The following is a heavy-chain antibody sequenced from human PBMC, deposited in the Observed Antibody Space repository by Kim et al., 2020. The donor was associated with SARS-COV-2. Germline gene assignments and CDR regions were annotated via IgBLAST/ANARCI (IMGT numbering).Heavy chain of an antibody. CDR3: ATLRPPYAYDYVWGSYRFYYYMDA. CDR2: INTNTGNP. V-gene: IGHV7-4-1*02. D-gene: IGHD3-16*02. Sequence: ASVKVSCKASGYTFTSYAMNWVRQAPGQGLEWMGWINTNTGNPTYAQGFTGRFVFSLDTSVSTAYLQISSLKAEDTAVYYCATLRPPYAYDYVWGSYRFYYYMDAWGKGTTVTVSS. CDR1: GYTFTSYA. J-gene: IGHJ6*03.